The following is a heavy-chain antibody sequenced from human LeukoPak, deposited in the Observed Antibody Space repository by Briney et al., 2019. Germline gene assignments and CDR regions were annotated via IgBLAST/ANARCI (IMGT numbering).Heavy chain of an antibody. V-gene: IGHV4-39*02. D-gene: IGHD6-6*01. J-gene: IGHJ4*02. CDR2: IYYSGST. CDR3: AKDSARGYSSSYLGDY. CDR1: GGSISSSSYY. Sequence: SETLSLTCAVSGGSISSSSYYWGWIRQPPGKGLEWIGSIYYSGSTYYNPSLRSRVTISVDTPKNQFSLKLSSVTAADTAVYYCAKDSARGYSSSYLGDYWGQGTLVTVSS.